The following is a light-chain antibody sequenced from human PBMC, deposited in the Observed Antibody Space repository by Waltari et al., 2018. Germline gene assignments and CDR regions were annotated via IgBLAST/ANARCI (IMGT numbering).Light chain of an antibody. CDR3: QHHLRLPTT. CDR1: QSVGTY. V-gene: IGKV3-20*01. CDR2: GAY. Sequence: IVLMQSPGTLSLSPGERATLSCRASQSVGTYLAWYQQKPGQAPRLLIYGAYSRAAGIPDRFSGSGYGTDFSLTISRLEPEDFAVYFCQHHLRLPTTFGQGTKVEIK. J-gene: IGKJ1*01.